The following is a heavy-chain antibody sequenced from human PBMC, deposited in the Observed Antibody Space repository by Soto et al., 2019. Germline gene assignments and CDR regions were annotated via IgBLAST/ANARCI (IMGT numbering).Heavy chain of an antibody. J-gene: IGHJ4*02. V-gene: IGHV4-31*03. CDR2: IYYSGST. CDR3: ARGWGIQRWLLDY. D-gene: IGHD5-18*01. Sequence: QVQLQESGPGLVKPSQTLSLTCTVSGGSITSGGYYWSWIRQHPGKGLEWIGYIYYSGSTYYNPSLNSRVTTSVDTSKNQFSLKLSSVTAADTAVYYWARGWGIQRWLLDYWGQGTLVTVSS. CDR1: GGSITSGGYY.